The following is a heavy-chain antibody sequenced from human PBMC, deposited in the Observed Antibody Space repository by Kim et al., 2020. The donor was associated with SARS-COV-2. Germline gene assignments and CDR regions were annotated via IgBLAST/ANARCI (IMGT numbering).Heavy chain of an antibody. CDR3: ARAGDYDISGYYGFFHH. D-gene: IGHD3-22*01. V-gene: IGHV3-74*01. Sequence: SVKGRFTISRDNAKNTLYLQMNSLRTEDTDVYYCARAGDYDISGYYGFFHHWGQGVLVTVSS. J-gene: IGHJ1*01.